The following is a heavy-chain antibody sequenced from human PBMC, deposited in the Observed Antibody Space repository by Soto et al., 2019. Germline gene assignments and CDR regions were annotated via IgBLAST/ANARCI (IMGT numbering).Heavy chain of an antibody. CDR1: GGPISSGSHY. CDR3: AGQPHLGGMAYWYFAP. Sequence: QLQLQESGPRLLKPSEALSLICTVSGGPISSGSHYWGWIRQSPGKGLEWIGSIYYSGSNHYNPALKSRVTTSVDTSKNQYSLKLSSVTAADAAVYSCAGQPHLGGMAYWYFAPWGRGTLVNVSS. V-gene: IGHV4-39*01. CDR2: IYYSGSN. D-gene: IGHD3-10*01. J-gene: IGHJ2*01.